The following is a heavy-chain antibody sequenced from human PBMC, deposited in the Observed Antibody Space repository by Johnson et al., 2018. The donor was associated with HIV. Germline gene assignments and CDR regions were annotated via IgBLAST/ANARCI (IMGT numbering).Heavy chain of an antibody. CDR1: GFNFIDYA. V-gene: IGHV3-23*04. J-gene: IGHJ3*02. D-gene: IGHD1-26*01. CDR2: ISGGEDDT. Sequence: EVQLVESGGGLVRPGGSLRLSCVASGFNFIDYAMIWVRQAPGKGLEWVSFISGGEDDTYYADSVKGRFTISRDNSKTTLYLQMNSLRDEDTAVYYCAKAVGGYAFDIWGQGTMVTVSS. CDR3: AKAVGGYAFDI.